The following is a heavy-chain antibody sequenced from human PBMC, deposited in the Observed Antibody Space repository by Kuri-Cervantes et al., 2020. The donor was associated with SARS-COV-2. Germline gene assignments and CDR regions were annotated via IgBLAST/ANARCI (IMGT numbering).Heavy chain of an antibody. CDR2: ISAYNGNT. V-gene: IGHV1-18*01. Sequence: ASVKVSCKASGYTFNNYAMNWVRQAPGQGLEWMGWISAYNGNTNYAQKLQGRVTMTTDTSTSTAYMELRSLRSDDTAVYYCARDTWQQLVGADYWGQGTLVTVSS. D-gene: IGHD6-13*01. CDR3: ARDTWQQLVGADY. J-gene: IGHJ4*02. CDR1: GYTFNNYA.